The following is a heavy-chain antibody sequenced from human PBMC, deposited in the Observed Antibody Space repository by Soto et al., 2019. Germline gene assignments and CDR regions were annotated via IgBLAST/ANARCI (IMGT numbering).Heavy chain of an antibody. Sequence: SETLPLSCAVSGGSLSSSAYSWSWIRQPPGKVLEWIGFIYQSGSTYYNPSLKSRVTMSLDRPKKQFSLKLSSVTAADTAVYYCARELLFYDSDRLSWDDAFDIWGQGT. CDR1: GGSLSSSAYS. J-gene: IGHJ3*02. D-gene: IGHD3-16*02. CDR3: ARELLFYDSDRLSWDDAFDI. V-gene: IGHV4-30-2*01. CDR2: IYQSGST.